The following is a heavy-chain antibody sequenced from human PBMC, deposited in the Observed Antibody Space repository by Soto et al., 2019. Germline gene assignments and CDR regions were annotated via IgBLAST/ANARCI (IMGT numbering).Heavy chain of an antibody. CDR2: ISYDGSNK. CDR1: GFTFSSYA. V-gene: IGHV3-30-3*01. J-gene: IGHJ6*02. Sequence: QVQLVESGGGVVQPGRSLRLSCAASGFTFSSYAMHWVRRAPGKGLEWVAVISYDGSNKYYADSVKGRFTISRDNSKNTLYLQMNSLRAEDTAVYYCARVRLSTYYYYGMDVWGQGTTVTVSS. CDR3: ARVRLSTYYYYGMDV.